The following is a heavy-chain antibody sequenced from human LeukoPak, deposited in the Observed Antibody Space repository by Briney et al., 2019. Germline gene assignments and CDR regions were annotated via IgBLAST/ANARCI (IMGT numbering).Heavy chain of an antibody. CDR2: IYYSGST. J-gene: IGHJ4*02. D-gene: IGHD3-22*01. CDR1: GGSISSGDYY. CDR3: ASWGPYYYDSRGASGFDY. V-gene: IGHV4-30-4*01. Sequence: RSSETLSLTCTVSGGSISSGDYYWSWIRQPPGKGLEWIGYIYYSGSTYYNPSLKSRVTISVDTSKNQFSLKLSSVTAADTAVYYCASWGPYYYDSRGASGFDYWGQGTLVTVSS.